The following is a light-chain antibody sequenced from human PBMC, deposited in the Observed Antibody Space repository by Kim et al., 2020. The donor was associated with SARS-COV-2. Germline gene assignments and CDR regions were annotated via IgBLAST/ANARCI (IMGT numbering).Light chain of an antibody. Sequence: SPGERATLACRASHSVSSIYLAWYQQKPGQAPRLLIYGASSRATGIPDRFSGSGSGTDFTLTISRLEPEDFAVNYCQQYGSSPWTFGQGTKVDIK. CDR3: QQYGSSPWT. J-gene: IGKJ1*01. V-gene: IGKV3-20*01. CDR2: GAS. CDR1: HSVSSIY.